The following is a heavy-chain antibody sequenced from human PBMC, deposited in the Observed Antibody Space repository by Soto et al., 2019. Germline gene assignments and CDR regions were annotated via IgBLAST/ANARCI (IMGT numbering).Heavy chain of an antibody. CDR1: GGSFSGYY. Sequence: SDTLSLTCSVDGGSFSGYYLSCIRQPPGKGLEWIGEINHSGSTNYNPSLKSRVTISVDTSKNQFSLKLSSVTAADTAVYYCARGRGAVAGQYGMDVWGQGTTVTVSS. J-gene: IGHJ6*02. CDR2: INHSGST. V-gene: IGHV4-34*01. D-gene: IGHD6-19*01. CDR3: ARGRGAVAGQYGMDV.